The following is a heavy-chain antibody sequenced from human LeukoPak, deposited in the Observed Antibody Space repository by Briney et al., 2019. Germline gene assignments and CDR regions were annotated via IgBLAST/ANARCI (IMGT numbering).Heavy chain of an antibody. CDR2: IIPIFGTA. D-gene: IGHD2-15*01. CDR3: AINQAGYCGGGSCYRHEFYYMDV. CDR1: GGTFSSYA. V-gene: IGHV1-69*06. Sequence: ASVKVSCKASGGTFSSYAISWVRQAPGQGLEWMGGIIPIFGTANYAQKFQGRVTITADKSTSTAYMELSSLRSEDTAMYYCAINQAGYCGGGSCYRHEFYYMDVWGKGTSVTVSS. J-gene: IGHJ6*03.